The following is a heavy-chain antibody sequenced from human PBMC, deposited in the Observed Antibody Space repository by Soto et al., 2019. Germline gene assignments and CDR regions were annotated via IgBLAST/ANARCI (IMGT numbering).Heavy chain of an antibody. CDR1: GFTFSSYA. J-gene: IGHJ6*02. CDR2: ISGSGGST. V-gene: IGHV3-23*01. CDR3: AKDHLSQVYYGMDV. Sequence: GGSLRLSXAASGFTFSSYAMSWVRQAPGKGLEWVSAISGSGGSTYCADSVKGRFTISRDNSKNTLYLQMNSLRAEDTAVYYCAKDHLSQVYYGMDVWGQGTTVTVSS.